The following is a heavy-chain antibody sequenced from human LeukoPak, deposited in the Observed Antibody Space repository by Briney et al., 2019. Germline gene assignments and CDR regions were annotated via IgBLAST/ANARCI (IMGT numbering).Heavy chain of an antibody. J-gene: IGHJ5*01. D-gene: IGHD3-10*01. CDR2: ITHSRST. Sequence: SETLSLTCAVYGGSFSSYYWSWIRQSPGKGLEWIGEITHSRSTNYNPSIKSRVTISLDTSKSQFSLKLTSVTAADTAVYYCARVTRFTQFGELWFDSWGQGTLLTVSS. CDR3: ARVTRFTQFGELWFDS. CDR1: GGSFSSYY. V-gene: IGHV4-34*01.